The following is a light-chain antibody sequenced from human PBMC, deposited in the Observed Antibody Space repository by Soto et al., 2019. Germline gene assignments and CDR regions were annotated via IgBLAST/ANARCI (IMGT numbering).Light chain of an antibody. V-gene: IGKV3-20*01. CDR2: GAS. J-gene: IGKJ4*01. CDR3: QQYSSSPLT. CDR1: QSVRSSH. Sequence: EIVLTQSPGTLSSSPGERATLSCRASQSVRSSHLAWYQQMPGQGPRLLIYGASNRATGIPDRFRGSGSGTDFTLTINILEPEDFAVYYCQQYSSSPLTFGGGTKVDIK.